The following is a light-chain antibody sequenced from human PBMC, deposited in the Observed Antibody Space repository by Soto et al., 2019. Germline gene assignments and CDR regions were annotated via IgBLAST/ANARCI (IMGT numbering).Light chain of an antibody. J-gene: IGLJ1*01. CDR2: EVR. Sequence: QSALTQPASVSGSPGQSITTSCTGPSSDIGRYNYVSWYQQHPGKVPKLIISEVRNRPSGVSDRFSGSKSGNSASLTISGLQAWDEADYYCSSYTTTSTQVFASGTK. CDR3: SSYTTTSTQV. CDR1: SSDIGRYNY. V-gene: IGLV2-14*01.